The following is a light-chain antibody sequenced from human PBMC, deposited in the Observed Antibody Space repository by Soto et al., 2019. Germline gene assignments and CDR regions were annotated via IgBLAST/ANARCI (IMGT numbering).Light chain of an antibody. CDR3: CSYAAILYV. J-gene: IGLJ1*01. Sequence: QSALAQPASVSGSPGQSITISCTGTSSDVGSYNLVSWYQQHPGKAPKLMIYEGSKRPSGVSNRFSGSKSGNTASLTISGLQAEDEADYYCCSYAAILYVFGTGTKVTVL. V-gene: IGLV2-23*01. CDR2: EGS. CDR1: SSDVGSYNL.